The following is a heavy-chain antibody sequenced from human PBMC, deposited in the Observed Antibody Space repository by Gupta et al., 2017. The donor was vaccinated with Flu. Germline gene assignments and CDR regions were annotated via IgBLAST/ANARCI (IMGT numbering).Heavy chain of an antibody. J-gene: IGHJ4*02. CDR2: INHSGST. CDR1: GVSFSDNY. CDR3: ARGTWYKWDY. D-gene: IGHD1-20*01. Sequence: QEQLQQWGARLLKPSETLSLTCAVYGVSFSDNYWSWTRHPPGKGLEWIGEINHSGSTKCNPSLKSRVTMSVDTSKSQFSLNLSSVTVADTAVYYCARGTWYKWDYWGQGSLVTVSS. V-gene: IGHV4-34*01.